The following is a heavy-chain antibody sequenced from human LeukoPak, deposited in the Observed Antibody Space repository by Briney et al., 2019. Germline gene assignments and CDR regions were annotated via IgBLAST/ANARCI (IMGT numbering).Heavy chain of an antibody. V-gene: IGHV3-48*04. D-gene: IGHD1-1*01. Sequence: GGSLRLPCAASGFTFRSHSMNWVRQAPGKGLEWISYIHSGDSTTYYADSVKGRFTISRDNAKNSLYLQMNSLGAEDTAIYYCAIIGYNWRLDYWGQGILVTVSS. CDR2: IHSGDSTT. CDR1: GFTFRSHS. CDR3: AIIGYNWRLDY. J-gene: IGHJ4*02.